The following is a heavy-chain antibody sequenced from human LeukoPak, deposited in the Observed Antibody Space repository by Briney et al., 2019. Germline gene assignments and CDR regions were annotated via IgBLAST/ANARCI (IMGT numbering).Heavy chain of an antibody. Sequence: GGSLRLSCVASGFTFSSYSLHWVRQAPGKGLEWVAVISFDGSHQYFADSVKGRFPISRDNSNNTLYLQMNSLRAEDTAVYYCATPLISISSTTYYNYFEYWGQGALVTVSS. CDR3: ATPLISISSTTYYNYFEY. D-gene: IGHD2-2*01. V-gene: IGHV3-30*04. CDR2: ISFDGSHQ. CDR1: GFTFSSYS. J-gene: IGHJ4*02.